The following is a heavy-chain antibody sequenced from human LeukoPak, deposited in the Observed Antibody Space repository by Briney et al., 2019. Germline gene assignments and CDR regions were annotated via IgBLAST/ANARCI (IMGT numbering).Heavy chain of an antibody. CDR3: AKGSYYDSSGSFYFDY. CDR1: GFIFSSYA. CDR2: ISGSGDNT. Sequence: GGSLRLSCAASGFIFSSYAMSWVRQAPGKGLEWVSGISGSGDNTYYADSVKGRFTISRDNSKNTLYVQVNSLGTEDTAAYYCAKGSYYDSSGSFYFDYWGQGTLVTVSS. V-gene: IGHV3-23*01. D-gene: IGHD3-22*01. J-gene: IGHJ4*02.